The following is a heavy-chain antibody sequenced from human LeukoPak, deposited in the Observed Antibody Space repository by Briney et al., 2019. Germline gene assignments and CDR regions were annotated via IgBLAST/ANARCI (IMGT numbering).Heavy chain of an antibody. J-gene: IGHJ4*02. CDR3: ARDRAGDPDYSFDQ. CDR1: GYTFTDYY. Sequence: ASVKVSCKTSGYTFTDYYIHWVRQAPGQGPEWMGRIHPNGGGTNYAQKFQGRVTMTRDTSIITAYMELTSLTSDDTAVYYCARDRAGDPDYSFDQWGQGTLVTVSS. V-gene: IGHV1-2*06. D-gene: IGHD4-11*01. CDR2: IHPNGGGT.